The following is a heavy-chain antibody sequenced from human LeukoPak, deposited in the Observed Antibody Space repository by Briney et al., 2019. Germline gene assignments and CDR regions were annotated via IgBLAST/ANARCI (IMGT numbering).Heavy chain of an antibody. D-gene: IGHD2-21*01. CDR3: ARSKDCDS. Sequence: GGSLRLSCAASGFTFNNYGMHWVRQAPGKGLEWVTYISDDGRRKYYADSVQGRFSISRDNSKNTVDLQMNSLRVEDTAVYYCARSKDCDSWGQGTLVTVSS. V-gene: IGHV3-30*03. J-gene: IGHJ4*02. CDR1: GFTFNNYG. CDR2: ISDDGRRK.